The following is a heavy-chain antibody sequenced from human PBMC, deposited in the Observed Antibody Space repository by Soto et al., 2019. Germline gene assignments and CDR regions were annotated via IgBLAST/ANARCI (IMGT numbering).Heavy chain of an antibody. CDR2: ISSSSSYI. CDR3: ARALGRSYLSQEFDY. Sequence: PGGSLRLSCAASGFTFSSYSMNWVRQAPGKGLEWVSSISSSSSYIYYADSVEGRFTISRDNAKNSLYLQMNSLRAEDTAVYYCARALGRSYLSQEFDYWGQGTLVTVSS. J-gene: IGHJ4*02. CDR1: GFTFSSYS. V-gene: IGHV3-21*01. D-gene: IGHD1-26*01.